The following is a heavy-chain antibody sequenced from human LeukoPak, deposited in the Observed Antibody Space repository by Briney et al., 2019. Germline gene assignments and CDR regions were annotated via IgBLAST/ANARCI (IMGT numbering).Heavy chain of an antibody. J-gene: IGHJ4*02. CDR3: AKDRFGHTDQRPLAVDS. CDR2: IGGSGTRT. D-gene: IGHD3-10*01. Sequence: GGSLKLSCAASGFNFNYYAMTWVRQAPGKGLEWVSGIGGSGTRTYYADSVRGRFTISRDNYKNTLTLQLSGLRVEDTAVYYCAKDRFGHTDQRPLAVDSWGQGTLVIVSS. V-gene: IGHV3-23*01. CDR1: GFNFNYYA.